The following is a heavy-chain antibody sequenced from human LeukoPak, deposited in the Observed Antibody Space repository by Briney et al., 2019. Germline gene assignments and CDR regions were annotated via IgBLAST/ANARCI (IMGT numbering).Heavy chain of an antibody. CDR2: INHSGST. Sequence: SETLSLTCAVYGGSFSGYYWSWIRQPPGKGQEWIGEINHSGSTNYNPSLKSRVTISVDTSKNQFSLKLSSVTAADTAVYYCARALRIIAARTYYYYGMDVWGQGTTVTVSS. D-gene: IGHD6-6*01. J-gene: IGHJ6*02. CDR1: GGSFSGYY. CDR3: ARALRIIAARTYYYYGMDV. V-gene: IGHV4-34*01.